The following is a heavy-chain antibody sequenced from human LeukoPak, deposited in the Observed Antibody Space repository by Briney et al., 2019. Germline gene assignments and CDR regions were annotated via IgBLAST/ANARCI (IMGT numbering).Heavy chain of an antibody. Sequence: SETLSLTCAVYGGSFSGYYWSWIRQPPGKGLEWIGEINHSGSTNYNPSLKSRVTISVDTSKNQFSLKLSSVTAADTAVYYCARGFPRYYFDYWGQGTLVTVSP. J-gene: IGHJ4*02. V-gene: IGHV4-34*01. CDR3: ARGFPRYYFDY. CDR1: GGSFSGYY. CDR2: INHSGST.